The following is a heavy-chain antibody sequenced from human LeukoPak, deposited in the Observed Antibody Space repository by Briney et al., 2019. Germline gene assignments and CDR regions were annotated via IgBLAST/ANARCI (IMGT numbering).Heavy chain of an antibody. D-gene: IGHD4-23*01. J-gene: IGHJ4*02. CDR3: ARDRDSYGGNSGFTY. CDR1: GYTFTSYG. Sequence: SVKVSCKASGYTFTSYGISWVRQAPGQGLEWMGGIIPIFGTAIYAQKFQGRVTITADESTSTAYMELDSLRSEDTAVYYCARDRDSYGGNSGFTYWGQGTLVMVSS. V-gene: IGHV1-69*13. CDR2: IIPIFGTA.